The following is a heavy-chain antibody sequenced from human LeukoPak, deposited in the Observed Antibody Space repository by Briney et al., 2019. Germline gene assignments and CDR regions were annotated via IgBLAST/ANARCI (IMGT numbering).Heavy chain of an antibody. J-gene: IGHJ4*02. CDR1: GGSISTYI. D-gene: IGHD2-21*02. CDR3: ARGIGHIGVMTTFAGSQV. CDR2: ISDSGST. Sequence: SETLSLTCTVSGGSISTYIWSWIRQTAGKGLEWIGRISDSGSTRCNPSLKSRVTISVDTAKNQFSLKLTSVTAADTAVYYCARGIGHIGVMTTFAGSQVWGQGALVTVSS. V-gene: IGHV4-4*07.